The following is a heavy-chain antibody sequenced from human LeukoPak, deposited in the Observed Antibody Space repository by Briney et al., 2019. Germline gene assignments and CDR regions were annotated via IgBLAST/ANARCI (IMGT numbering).Heavy chain of an antibody. CDR1: EYTFTNYY. J-gene: IGHJ5*02. CDR2: INPSDGST. CDR3: ARVTYDSSGYQNWFDP. V-gene: IGHV1-46*01. D-gene: IGHD3-22*01. Sequence: ASVKVSCKASEYTFTNYYMQWVRQAPGQGLEWMGVINPSDGSTNYAQKFQGRVTITADKSTSTAYMELSSLRSEDTAVYYCARVTYDSSGYQNWFDPWGQGTLVTVSS.